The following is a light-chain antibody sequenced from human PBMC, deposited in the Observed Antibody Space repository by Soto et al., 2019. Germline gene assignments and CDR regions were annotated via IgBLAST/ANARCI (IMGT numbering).Light chain of an antibody. J-gene: IGLJ3*02. V-gene: IGLV2-14*01. CDR3: SSYSSTSTPWV. CDR2: EVT. CDR1: SSDVGAYKF. Sequence: QSALTQPASVSGSPGQSITIFCTGTSSDVGAYKFVSWYRHHPGRAPQVMIYEVTNRPSGVSSRFSGSKSGNTASLTIPGLQPEDEGDYYCSSYSSTSTPWVFGGGTQLTVL.